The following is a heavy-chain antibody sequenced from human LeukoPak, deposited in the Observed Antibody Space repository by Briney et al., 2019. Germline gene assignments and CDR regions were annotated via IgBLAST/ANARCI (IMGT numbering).Heavy chain of an antibody. Sequence: SETLSLTCTVSGGSISSGGYYWSWIRQHPGKGLEWIGYIYYSGSTYYNPSLKSRVTISVDTSKNQFSLKLSSVTAADTAVYYCARLVSGGYDPDYWGQGTLVTVSS. J-gene: IGHJ4*02. CDR2: IYYSGST. D-gene: IGHD5-12*01. CDR3: ARLVSGGYDPDY. CDR1: GGSISSGGYY. V-gene: IGHV4-31*03.